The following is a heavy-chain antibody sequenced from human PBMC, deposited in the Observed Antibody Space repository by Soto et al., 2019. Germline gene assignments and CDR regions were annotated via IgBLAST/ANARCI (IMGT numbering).Heavy chain of an antibody. Sequence: QVQLQESGPGLVKPSETLSLSCGVSGGSISQYYWSWIRQPAGKGLKWIGRIYSGGSTNYNPSLGSRVTMSVDTSKNKSSLKLSAVTAAETAVYYCARGPGVFGDFSLDSWGQGTLVTVSS. V-gene: IGHV4-4*07. J-gene: IGHJ4*02. CDR1: GGSISQYY. CDR2: IYSGGST. CDR3: ARGPGVFGDFSLDS. D-gene: IGHD3-10*02.